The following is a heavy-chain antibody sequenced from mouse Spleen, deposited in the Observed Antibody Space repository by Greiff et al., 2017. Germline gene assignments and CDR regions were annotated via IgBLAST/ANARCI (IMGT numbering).Heavy chain of an antibody. CDR2: IYPGDGDT. CDR1: GYAFSSSW. J-gene: IGHJ3*01. V-gene: IGHV1-82*01. D-gene: IGHD1-1*01. Sequence: VQLQQSGPELVKPGASVKISCKASGYAFSSSWMNWVKQRPGKGLEWIGRIYPGDGDTNYNGKFKGKATLTADKSSSTAYMQLSSLTSEDSAVYFCARGVDYYGSSYPAWFAYWGQGTLVTVSA. CDR3: ARGVDYYGSSYPAWFAY.